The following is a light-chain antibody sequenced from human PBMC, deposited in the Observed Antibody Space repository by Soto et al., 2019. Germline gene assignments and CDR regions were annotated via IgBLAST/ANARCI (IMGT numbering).Light chain of an antibody. J-gene: IGKJ1*01. CDR2: DAS. CDR3: QQRSNWPPTWT. V-gene: IGKV3-11*01. Sequence: EIVLTQSPATLSSSPGERATLSCRASQSVSSYLAWYQQKPGQAPRLLIYDASNRATGIPARFSGSGSGTDFTLTISSLEPEDFAVYYCQQRSNWPPTWTFGQGTKVDIK. CDR1: QSVSSY.